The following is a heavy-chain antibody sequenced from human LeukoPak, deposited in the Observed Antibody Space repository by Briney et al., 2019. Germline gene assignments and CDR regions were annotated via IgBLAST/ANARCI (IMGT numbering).Heavy chain of an antibody. CDR2: ISGSGGST. CDR1: GFTFSSYG. CDR3: AKDQYYGSGSYGYFDY. Sequence: GGSLRLSCAASGFTFSSYGMSWVRQAPGKGLEWVSAISGSGGSTYYADSVKGRFTISRDNSKNTLYLQMNSLRAEDTAVYYCAKDQYYGSGSYGYFDYWGQGTLVTVSS. V-gene: IGHV3-23*01. D-gene: IGHD3-10*01. J-gene: IGHJ4*02.